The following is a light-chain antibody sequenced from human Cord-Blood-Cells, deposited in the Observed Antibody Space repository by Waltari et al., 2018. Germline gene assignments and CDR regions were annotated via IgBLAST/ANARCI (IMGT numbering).Light chain of an antibody. CDR2: AAS. CDR1: QSISSY. V-gene: IGKV1-39*01. J-gene: IGKJ1*01. Sequence: DLQMTQSQSSLSPSVGDRVTITCRASQSISSYLNWYQQKPGKAPKLLIYAASSLQSGVPSRFGGSGSGTDFTLTISSLQPEDFATYYCQQSYSTPRTFGQGTKVEIK. CDR3: QQSYSTPRT.